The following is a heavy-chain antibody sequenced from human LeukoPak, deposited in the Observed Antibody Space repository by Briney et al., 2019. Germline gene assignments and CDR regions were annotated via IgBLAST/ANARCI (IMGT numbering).Heavy chain of an antibody. J-gene: IGHJ4*02. CDR2: IRSKAYGGTT. Sequence: PGGSLRLSCTASGFIFGDYAMSWVRQAPGKGLEWVGFIRSKAYGGTTEYAASVKGRFTISRDDSKSIAYLQMNSLKTEDTAVYYCTRDFGELLFPPRGEIFGYWGQGTLVTVSS. CDR3: TRDFGELLFPPRGEIFGY. V-gene: IGHV3-49*04. CDR1: GFIFGDYA. D-gene: IGHD3-10*01.